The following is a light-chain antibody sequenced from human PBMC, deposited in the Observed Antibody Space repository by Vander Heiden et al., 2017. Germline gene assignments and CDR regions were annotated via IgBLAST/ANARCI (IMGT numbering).Light chain of an antibody. CDR1: STNIGSKT. Sequence: QSVLTQPPSASGTPGQRGTISSSGSSTNIGSKTVNWYQQLPGTAPKLLIYSNNQRPSGVPDRFSGSKSGTSASLAISGLQSEDEADYYCAAWDDSLNVLFGGGTKLTVL. CDR3: AAWDDSLNVL. V-gene: IGLV1-44*01. J-gene: IGLJ2*01. CDR2: SNN.